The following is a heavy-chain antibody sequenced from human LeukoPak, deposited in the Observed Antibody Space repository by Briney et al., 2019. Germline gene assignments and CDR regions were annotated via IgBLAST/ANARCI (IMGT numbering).Heavy chain of an antibody. Sequence: GGSLRLSCAASGFTFDDYTMQWVRQAPGKGLEWVCLISWDGGSTYYADSVKGRFTISRDNSKNSLYLQMNSLRTEDTALYYCAKDGEQFGEFFSAFDYWGQGTLVTVSS. J-gene: IGHJ4*02. D-gene: IGHD3-10*01. V-gene: IGHV3-43*01. CDR1: GFTFDDYT. CDR3: AKDGEQFGEFFSAFDY. CDR2: ISWDGGST.